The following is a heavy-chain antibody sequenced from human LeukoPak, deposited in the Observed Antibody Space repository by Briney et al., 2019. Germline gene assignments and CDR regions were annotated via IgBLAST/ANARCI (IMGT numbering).Heavy chain of an antibody. V-gene: IGHV4-61*01. CDR3: ARGLRYFDPPDY. Sequence: PSETLSLTCTVSGGSISSGSYYWSWIRQPPGKGLEWIGYIYYSGSTNYNPSLKSRVTISVDTSKNQFSLKLSSVTAADTAVYYCARGLRYFDPPDYWGQGTLVTVSS. J-gene: IGHJ4*02. CDR1: GGSISSGSYY. D-gene: IGHD3-9*01. CDR2: IYYSGST.